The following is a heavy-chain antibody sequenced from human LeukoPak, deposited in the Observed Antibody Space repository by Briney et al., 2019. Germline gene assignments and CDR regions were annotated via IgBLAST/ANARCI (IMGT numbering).Heavy chain of an antibody. J-gene: IGHJ4*02. CDR3: VKAQGISVAGRFDY. CDR1: GFTFSTYA. Sequence: GGSLRLSCSASGFTFSTYAMHWVRQAPGKGLEYVSAINTNGGSTYYADSVKGRFTISRDNSRSTLYLQMSSLRAEDTAVYYCVKAQGISVAGRFDYWGQGTLVTVSS. D-gene: IGHD6-19*01. CDR2: INTNGGST. V-gene: IGHV3-64D*09.